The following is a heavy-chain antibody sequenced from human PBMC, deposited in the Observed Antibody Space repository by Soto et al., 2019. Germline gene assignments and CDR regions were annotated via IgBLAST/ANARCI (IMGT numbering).Heavy chain of an antibody. V-gene: IGHV3-30*03. CDR3: VREEFEDGRGHFTN. CDR1: GSTFSASV. D-gene: IGHD3-3*01. Sequence: QVLLVESGGGVVQPGGSLRLSCAASGSTFSASVMHWVRQAPGKGLEWMAILSYGAKNKYYADSVKGRFTISRDISESTLYLQMDSLRTEDTAVYYCVREEFEDGRGHFTNWGQGTLVSVSS. CDR2: LSYGAKNK. J-gene: IGHJ4*02.